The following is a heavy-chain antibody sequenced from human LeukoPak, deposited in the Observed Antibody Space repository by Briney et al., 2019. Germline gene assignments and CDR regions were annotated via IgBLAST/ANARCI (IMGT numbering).Heavy chain of an antibody. D-gene: IGHD2-15*01. CDR1: GFTFSSYG. J-gene: IGHJ4*02. V-gene: IGHV3-30*18. CDR3: AKVAGYCSGGSCLGRIDY. CDR2: ISYDGSNK. Sequence: PGGSLRLSCAASGFTFSSYGMHWVRQAPGKGLEWVAVISYDGSNKYYAESVKGRFTISRDNSKNTLYLQMNSLRAEDTAVYYCAKVAGYCSGGSCLGRIDYWGQGTLVTVSS.